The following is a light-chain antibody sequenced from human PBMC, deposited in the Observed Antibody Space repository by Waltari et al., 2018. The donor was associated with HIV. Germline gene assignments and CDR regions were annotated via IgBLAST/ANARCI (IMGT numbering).Light chain of an antibody. CDR1: NIGSKS. CDR3: QVWDSSSDHPVV. Sequence: SYVLTQPHSVSVAPGKTARITCGGNNIGSKSVHWYQQKPGQAPVLVIYYDSDRPSGIPELFSGSNSGTTATLTICRVEAGDAADYYCQVWDSSSDHPVVFGGGTTLTVL. V-gene: IGLV3-21*04. CDR2: YDS. J-gene: IGLJ2*01.